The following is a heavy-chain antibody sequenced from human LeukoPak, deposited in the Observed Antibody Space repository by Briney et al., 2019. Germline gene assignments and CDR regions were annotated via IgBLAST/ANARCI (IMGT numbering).Heavy chain of an antibody. D-gene: IGHD4-23*01. J-gene: IGHJ4*02. CDR3: ARRAGGYSHPYDY. CDR2: ISSNGGST. CDR1: GFTFSSYA. V-gene: IGHV3-64*01. Sequence: GGSLRLSCAASGFTFSSYAMHWVRQAPGKGLEYVSAISSNGGSTYYANSVKGRFTISRDNSKNTLYLQMNSLRAEDTAVYYCARRAGGYSHPYDYWGQGTLVTVSS.